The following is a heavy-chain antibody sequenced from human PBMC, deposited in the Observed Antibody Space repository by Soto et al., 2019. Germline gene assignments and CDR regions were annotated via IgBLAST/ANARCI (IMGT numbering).Heavy chain of an antibody. D-gene: IGHD2-15*01. CDR2: ISYEGSHT. Sequence: QVQLVESGGGVVQPGRSLRLSCAASGFIFSSYGMHWVRQAPGKGLEWVAVISYEGSHTYYADSVKGRFTITRDNSKNALYLQMNSLRPADTAVYYCAKEVHCGGGSCSWSEGFEYWGQGTLLTVSS. J-gene: IGHJ4*02. CDR3: AKEVHCGGGSCSWSEGFEY. CDR1: GFIFSSYG. V-gene: IGHV3-30*18.